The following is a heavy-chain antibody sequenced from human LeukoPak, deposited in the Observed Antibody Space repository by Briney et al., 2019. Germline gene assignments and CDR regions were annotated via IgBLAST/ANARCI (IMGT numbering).Heavy chain of an antibody. V-gene: IGHV3-21*01. J-gene: IGHJ4*02. CDR1: GITFSSYS. CDR3: ARAITGTTAFDY. D-gene: IGHD1-20*01. CDR2: ISSSSSYI. Sequence: GRSLRLSCAASGITFSSYSMNWVRQAPGKGLEWVSSISSSSSYIYYADSVKGRFTISRDNAKNSLYLQMNSLRAEDTAVYYCARAITGTTAFDYWGQGTLVTVSS.